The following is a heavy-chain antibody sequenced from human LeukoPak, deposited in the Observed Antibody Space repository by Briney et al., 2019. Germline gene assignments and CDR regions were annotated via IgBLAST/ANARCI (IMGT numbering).Heavy chain of an antibody. CDR1: GGSISSYY. CDR2: IYNSGST. V-gene: IGHV4-59*08. D-gene: IGHD2-15*01. CDR3: ARMIYCSGGSCYSGAFIDY. J-gene: IGHJ4*02. Sequence: SETLSLTCTVSGGSISSYYWSWMRQPPGKGLEWIGHIYNSGSTNYNPSLQSRVTISVDTSKNQFSLKLNSVTAADTAVYYCARMIYCSGGSCYSGAFIDYWGQGTLVTVSS.